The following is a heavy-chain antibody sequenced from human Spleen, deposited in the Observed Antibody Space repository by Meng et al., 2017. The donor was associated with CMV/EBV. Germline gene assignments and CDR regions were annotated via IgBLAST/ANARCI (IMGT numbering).Heavy chain of an antibody. Sequence: ASVKVSCKASGYTFTSYAMHWVRQAPGQRLEWMGWSNAGNGNTKYSQEFQGRVTITRDTSASTAYMELSSLRSEDMAVYYCAKDGIRWNYDWFDPWGQGTLVTVSS. CDR1: GYTFTSYA. D-gene: IGHD1-7*01. CDR3: AKDGIRWNYDWFDP. CDR2: SNAGNGNT. V-gene: IGHV1-3*02. J-gene: IGHJ5*02.